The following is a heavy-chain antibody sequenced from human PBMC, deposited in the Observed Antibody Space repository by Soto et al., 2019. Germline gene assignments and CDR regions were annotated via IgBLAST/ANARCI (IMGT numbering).Heavy chain of an antibody. CDR2: ISNDGYNK. J-gene: IGHJ6*02. V-gene: IGHV3-30-3*01. CDR1: EFTFSPYA. D-gene: IGHD1-26*01. Sequence: PGGSLRLSCAASEFTFSPYAMHWVRQAPGKGLEWVAFISNDGYNKFYADSVRGRFTISRDSSKNTLYLQMDSLRAADTAVYYCAGEGGDIYYSSMVVWGQGTTVTVSS. CDR3: AGEGGDIYYSSMVV.